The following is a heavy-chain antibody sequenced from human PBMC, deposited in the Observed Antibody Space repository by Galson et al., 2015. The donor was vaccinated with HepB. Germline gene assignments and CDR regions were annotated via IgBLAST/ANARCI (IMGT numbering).Heavy chain of an antibody. Sequence: SVKVSCKASGYTFTGYYMHWVRQAPGQGLEWMGWINPNSGGTNYAQKFQGRVTMTRDTSISTAYMELSRLRSDDTAVYYCARGDLRSESYYYDSSGCPAHWYFELWGRGTLVTVSS. CDR1: GYTFTGYY. CDR3: ARGDLRSESYYYDSSGCPAHWYFEL. J-gene: IGHJ2*01. CDR2: INPNSGGT. D-gene: IGHD3-22*01. V-gene: IGHV1-2*02.